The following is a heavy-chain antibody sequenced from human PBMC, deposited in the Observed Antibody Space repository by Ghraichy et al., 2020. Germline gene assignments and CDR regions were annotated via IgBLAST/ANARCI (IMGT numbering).Heavy chain of an antibody. J-gene: IGHJ5*02. CDR3: AGDVGYDFWTGRNWFDP. D-gene: IGHD3-3*01. CDR2: IHYTGKS. CDR1: TGSISSYY. V-gene: IGHV4-59*13. Sequence: SETLSLTCTFSTGSISSYYWTWLRQSPGKGLEWIGNIHYTGKSNYHPALKSRVTMSIDTSRNQFSLWLQSVTAADTAMYSCAGDVGYDFWTGRNWFDPWGQGTLVTVSS.